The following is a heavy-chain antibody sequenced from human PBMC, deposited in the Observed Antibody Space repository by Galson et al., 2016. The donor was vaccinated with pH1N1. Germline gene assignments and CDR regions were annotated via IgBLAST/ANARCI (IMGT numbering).Heavy chain of an antibody. CDR2: IYHTGSP. D-gene: IGHD6-19*01. CDR1: GDSIDSSIYY. Sequence: LSLTCTVSGDSIDSSIYYWAWIRQSPDKGLEWIGSIYHTGSPRYNPSLNSRGTMSVDTSRNQFSLNLISVTAADTAVYFCARRRIGWGAFDLWGQGTVVAVSS. J-gene: IGHJ3*01. V-gene: IGHV4-39*01. CDR3: ARRRIGWGAFDL.